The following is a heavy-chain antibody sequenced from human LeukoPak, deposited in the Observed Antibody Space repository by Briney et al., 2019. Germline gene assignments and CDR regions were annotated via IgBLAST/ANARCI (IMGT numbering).Heavy chain of an antibody. CDR3: AKIPREATVTTGEVY. CDR2: ISGSGGST. CDR1: GLTFSSYA. V-gene: IGHV3-23*01. D-gene: IGHD4-11*01. J-gene: IGHJ4*02. Sequence: GGSLRLSCAASGLTFSSYAMHWVRQAPGKGLEWVSAISGSGGSTYYADSVKGRFTISRDNSKNTLYLQMNSLRAEDTAVYYCAKIPREATVTTGEVYWGQGTLVTVSS.